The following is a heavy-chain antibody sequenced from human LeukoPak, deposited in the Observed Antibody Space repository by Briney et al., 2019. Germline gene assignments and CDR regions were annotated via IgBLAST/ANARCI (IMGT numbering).Heavy chain of an antibody. J-gene: IGHJ4*02. CDR2: INHSGST. V-gene: IGHV4-34*01. D-gene: IGHD3-22*01. Sequence: PSETLSLTCAVYGGSFSGYYWSWIRQPPGKGLEWVGEINHSGSTNYNPSLKSRVTISVDTSKNQFSLELSSVTAADTAVYYCARLLLITMIVVVITYYFDYWGRGTLVTVSS. CDR3: ARLLLITMIVVVITYYFDY. CDR1: GGSFSGYY.